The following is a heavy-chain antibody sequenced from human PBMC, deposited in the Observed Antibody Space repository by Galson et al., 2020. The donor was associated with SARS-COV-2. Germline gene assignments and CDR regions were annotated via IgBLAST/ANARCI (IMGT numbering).Heavy chain of an antibody. J-gene: IGHJ4*02. V-gene: IGHV3-23*01. CDR3: AKAPPMTVLLITAYPHFDF. Sequence: GGSLRLSCAASGFTFSTFAMSWVRQAPGKGLEWVSSISASGGGTYYADSVKGRFTISRDSSANTLYLQMNSLRSEDTAVYFCAKAPPMTVLLITAYPHFDFWGQGTLVTVSS. D-gene: IGHD3-22*01. CDR2: ISASGGGT. CDR1: GFTFSTFA.